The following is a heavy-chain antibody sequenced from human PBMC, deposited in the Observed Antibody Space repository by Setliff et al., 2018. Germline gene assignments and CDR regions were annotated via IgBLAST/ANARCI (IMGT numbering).Heavy chain of an antibody. CDR3: GRDEGSGWYVGY. J-gene: IGHJ4*02. CDR2: INPSGGST. Sequence: ASVKVSCKASGYTFTSYYMHWVRQAPGQGLEWMGIINPSGGSTSYAQKFQGRVTMTRDTSTSTVYMELSSLRSEDTAVYYCGRDEGSGWYVGYWGQGTLVTVSS. CDR1: GYTFTSYY. D-gene: IGHD6-19*01. V-gene: IGHV1-46*01.